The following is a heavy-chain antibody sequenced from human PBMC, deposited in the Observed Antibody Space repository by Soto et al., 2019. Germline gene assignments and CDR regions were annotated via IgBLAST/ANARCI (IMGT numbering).Heavy chain of an antibody. V-gene: IGHV3-7*01. CDR1: GFSFGRYW. CDR3: ARRSYSGAGDC. CDR2: IKQDGSEK. D-gene: IGHD2-15*01. J-gene: IGHJ4*02. Sequence: PGGSLRLSCVASGFSFGRYWMSWVRQAPGKGLEWVANIKQDGSEKNYVDSMKGRFTIYRDNATNSVYLQMNSLRAEDTAVYYCARRSYSGAGDCWGQGTLVPVSS.